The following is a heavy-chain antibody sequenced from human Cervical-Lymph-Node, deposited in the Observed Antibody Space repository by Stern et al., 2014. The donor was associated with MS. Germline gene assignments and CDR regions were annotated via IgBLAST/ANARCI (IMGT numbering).Heavy chain of an antibody. V-gene: IGHV3-33*06. CDR1: GFTFSSYG. CDR2: IWYDGSNK. J-gene: IGHJ4*02. D-gene: IGHD6-6*01. CDR3: AKGDSSSPLEY. Sequence: VQLVESGGGVVQPGRSPRISCAASGFTFSSYGIHWVRQTPGKGLEWVAVIWYDGSNKYYADSVKGRFTISRDNSENTVYLQMNSLRPEDTAVYYCAKGDSSSPLEYWGQGTLVTVSS.